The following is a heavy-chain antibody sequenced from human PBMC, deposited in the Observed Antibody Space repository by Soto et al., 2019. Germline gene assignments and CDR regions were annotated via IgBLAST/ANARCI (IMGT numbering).Heavy chain of an antibody. Sequence: ASVKVSCKASGYTFTSYAMHWVRQAPGQRLDWMGWINAGNGNTKYSQKFQGRVTITRDTSASTAYMELSSLRSEDTAVYYCAREGYDILTGYYTALDYYGMDVWGQGTTVTVSS. CDR3: AREGYDILTGYYTALDYYGMDV. J-gene: IGHJ6*02. V-gene: IGHV1-3*01. CDR1: GYTFTSYA. D-gene: IGHD3-9*01. CDR2: INAGNGNT.